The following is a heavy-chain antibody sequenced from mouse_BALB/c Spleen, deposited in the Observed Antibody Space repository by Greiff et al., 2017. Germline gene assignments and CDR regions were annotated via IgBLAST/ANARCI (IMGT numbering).Heavy chain of an antibody. D-gene: IGHD2-4*01. CDR1: GYTFTSYW. CDR3: TIYYYYDGFAY. CDR2: IYPGNSDT. J-gene: IGHJ3*01. V-gene: IGHV1-5*01. Sequence: VQLQQSGTVLARPGASVKMSCKASGYTFTSYWMHWVKQRPGQGLEWIGAIYPGNSDTSYNQKFKGKAKLTAVTSTSTAYMELSSLTNEDSAVYYCTIYYYYDGFAYWGQGTLVTVSA.